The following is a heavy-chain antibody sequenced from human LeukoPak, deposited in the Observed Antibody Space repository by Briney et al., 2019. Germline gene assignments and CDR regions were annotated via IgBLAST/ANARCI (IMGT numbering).Heavy chain of an antibody. CDR3: ARDWNSEEMATSRPRYNWFDP. CDR2: IYTSGST. D-gene: IGHD5-24*01. CDR1: GGSISSYY. J-gene: IGHJ5*02. Sequence: SETLSLTCTVSGGSISSYYWSWIRQPPGKGLEWIGYIYTSGSTNYNPSLKSRVTMSVDTSRNQFSLKLTSVTAADTAVYYCARDWNSEEMATSRPRYNWFDPWGRGTLVTVSP. V-gene: IGHV4-4*09.